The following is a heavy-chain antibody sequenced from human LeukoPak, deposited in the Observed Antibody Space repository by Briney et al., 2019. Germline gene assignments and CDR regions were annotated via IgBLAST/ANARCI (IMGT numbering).Heavy chain of an antibody. CDR1: GFTFSSYG. Sequence: PGGSLRLSCAASGFTFSSYGMHWVRQAPGKGLEWVAVISYDGSNKYYADSVKGRFTISRDNSKNTLYLQMNSLRAEDTAVYYCAKDYGSGIFGYWGQGTLVTVSS. D-gene: IGHD3-10*01. CDR2: ISYDGSNK. CDR3: AKDYGSGIFGY. J-gene: IGHJ4*02. V-gene: IGHV3-30*18.